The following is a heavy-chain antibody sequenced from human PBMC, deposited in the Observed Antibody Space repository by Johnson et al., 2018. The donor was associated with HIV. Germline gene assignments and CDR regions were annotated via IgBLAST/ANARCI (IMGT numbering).Heavy chain of an antibody. Sequence: VQLVESGGRVVRPGGSLRLSCAASGFTVSSNYMSWVRQAPGKGLEWVSVIYSRGGSYYADSVKGRFTISRDNAKNSLYLQMNSLRAEDTAVYYCAREGSSSRAFDIWGQGTMVTVSS. D-gene: IGHD6-6*01. CDR1: GFTVSSNY. V-gene: IGHV3-66*01. J-gene: IGHJ3*02. CDR2: IYSRGGS. CDR3: AREGSSSRAFDI.